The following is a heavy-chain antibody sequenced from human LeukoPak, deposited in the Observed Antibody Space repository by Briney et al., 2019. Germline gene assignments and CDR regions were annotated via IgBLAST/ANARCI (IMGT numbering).Heavy chain of an antibody. V-gene: IGHV3-9*01. CDR1: GFTFDDYA. CDR2: ISWNSGSI. J-gene: IGHJ6*04. Sequence: GGSLRLSCIASGFTFDDYAMHWVRQAPGKGLEWVSGISWNSGSIGYADSVKGRFTISRDNAKNSLHLQMNSLRLEDTALYYCAELGITMIGGVWGKGTTVTISS. D-gene: IGHD3-10*02. CDR3: AELGITMIGGV.